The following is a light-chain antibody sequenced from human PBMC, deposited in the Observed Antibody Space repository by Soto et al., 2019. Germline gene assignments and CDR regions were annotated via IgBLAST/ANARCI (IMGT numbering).Light chain of an antibody. V-gene: IGLV3-1*01. CDR3: QAWDSSTVV. J-gene: IGLJ3*02. CDR2: QDS. Sequence: SYELTQPPSVSVSPGQTASIPCSGNKLGDKYVTWYQQKPGQSPVVVIHQDSKRPSGTPERFSGSNSGNTATLTISGTQAMDEADYYCQAWDSSTVVFGGGTQLTVL. CDR1: KLGDKY.